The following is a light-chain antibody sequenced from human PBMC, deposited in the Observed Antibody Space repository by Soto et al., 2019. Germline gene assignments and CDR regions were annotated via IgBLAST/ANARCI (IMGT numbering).Light chain of an antibody. V-gene: IGKV3-11*01. CDR3: QQRSNWPI. J-gene: IGKJ5*01. CDR1: QSVSSY. CDR2: DAS. Sequence: EIVLTQSRATLSLSPGELATLSCRASQSVSSYLAWYQQKPGQAPRLLIYDASNRATGIPARFSGSGSGTDFTLTISSLEPEDFAVYYCQQRSNWPIFGQGTRLEIK.